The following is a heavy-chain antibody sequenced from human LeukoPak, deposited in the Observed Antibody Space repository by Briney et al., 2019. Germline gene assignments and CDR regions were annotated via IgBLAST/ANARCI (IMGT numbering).Heavy chain of an antibody. J-gene: IGHJ5*02. CDR3: AKDRRGYYYDSSGFP. CDR2: ISGSGGST. CDR1: GFTFSSYA. D-gene: IGHD3-22*01. V-gene: IGHV3-23*01. Sequence: GGSLRLSCAASGFTFSSYAMSWVRQAPGKGLEWVSAISGSGGSTYYADSVKGRFTISRDNSKNTLYLQMNSLRAEDTAVYYCAKDRRGYYYDSSGFPWDQGTLVTVSS.